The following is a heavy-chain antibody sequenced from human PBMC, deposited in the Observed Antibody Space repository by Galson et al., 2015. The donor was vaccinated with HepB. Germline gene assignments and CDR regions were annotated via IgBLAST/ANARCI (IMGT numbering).Heavy chain of an antibody. D-gene: IGHD2-2*01. CDR1: GFSFSRYA. CDR2: MSYDGSNK. CDR3: AKDGIRYCSSTSCSHGWFDP. V-gene: IGHV3-30-3*01. Sequence: SLRLSCAASGFSFSRYAMHWVRQSPGKGLEWVAVMSYDGSNKYYADSVKGRFTISRDNSKNTLYLQMNSLRAEDTAVYYCAKDGIRYCSSTSCSHGWFDPWGQGTLVTVSS. J-gene: IGHJ5*02.